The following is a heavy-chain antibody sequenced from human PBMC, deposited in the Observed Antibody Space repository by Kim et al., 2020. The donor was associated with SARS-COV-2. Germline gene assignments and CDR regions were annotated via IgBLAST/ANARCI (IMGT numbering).Heavy chain of an antibody. J-gene: IGHJ4*02. V-gene: IGHV3-11*05. Sequence: DTVDGRFTISRANAKGSVYLQMSSLRVEDTAIYYCAREYGAGKGFDYWGRGTLVTVGS. D-gene: IGHD2-8*01. CDR3: AREYGAGKGFDY.